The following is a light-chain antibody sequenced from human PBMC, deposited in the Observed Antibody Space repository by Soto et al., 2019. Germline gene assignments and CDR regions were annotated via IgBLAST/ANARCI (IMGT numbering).Light chain of an antibody. J-gene: IGLJ1*01. CDR3: CSYAGSYTYV. Sequence: QSVLTQPRSVSGSPGQSITISCTGSSSDVGGYEYVSWFQQDPGKAPKLMIYDVSARPSGVPNRFSGSKSGSTASLTISGLQAEDEGDYYCCSYAGSYTYVFGTGTKVTV. CDR1: SSDVGGYEY. CDR2: DVS. V-gene: IGLV2-11*01.